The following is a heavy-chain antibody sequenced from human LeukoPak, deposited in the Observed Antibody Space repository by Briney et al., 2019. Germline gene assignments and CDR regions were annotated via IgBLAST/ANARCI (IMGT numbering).Heavy chain of an antibody. Sequence: GGSLRLSCAASGFTFSSYAMSWVRQAPGKGLEWVSGISGSYADSVKGRFTISRDNSKNTLYLQMNSLRAEGTAVYYCAKHNGDWGFDYWGQGTLVTVSS. J-gene: IGHJ4*02. D-gene: IGHD4-17*01. CDR1: GFTFSSYA. V-gene: IGHV3-23*01. CDR2: ISG. CDR3: AKHNGDWGFDY.